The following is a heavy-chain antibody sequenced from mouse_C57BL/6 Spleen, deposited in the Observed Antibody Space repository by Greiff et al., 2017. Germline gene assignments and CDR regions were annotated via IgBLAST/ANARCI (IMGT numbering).Heavy chain of an antibody. V-gene: IGHV3-6*01. Sequence: EVKLVESGPGLVKPSQSLSLTCSVTGYSITSGYYWNWIRQFPGNKLEWMGYISYDGSNKYNPSLQNRISITRDTSTNQFFLKLNSVTTEDTATYDCSRAYYSHFDYWGQGTTLTVSS. CDR2: ISYDGSN. CDR1: GYSITSGYY. J-gene: IGHJ2*01. CDR3: SRAYYSHFDY. D-gene: IGHD2-12*01.